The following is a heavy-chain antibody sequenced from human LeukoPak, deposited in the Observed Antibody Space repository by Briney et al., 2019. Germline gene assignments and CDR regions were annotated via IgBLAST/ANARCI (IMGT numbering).Heavy chain of an antibody. CDR2: IYYSGST. J-gene: IGHJ6*03. CDR3: ARRSSTSSHGLGYYYYYMDV. D-gene: IGHD2-2*01. V-gene: IGHV4-39*01. Sequence: PSETLSLTCTVSGGSISSSSYYWGWIRQPPGKGLEWIGSIYYSGSTYYNPSLKSRVTISVDTSKNQFSLKLSSVTAADTAVYYCARRSSTSSHGLGYYYYYMDVWGKGTTVTVSS. CDR1: GGSISSSSYY.